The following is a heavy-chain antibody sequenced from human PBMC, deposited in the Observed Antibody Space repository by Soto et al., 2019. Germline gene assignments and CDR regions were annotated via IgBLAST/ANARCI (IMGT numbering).Heavy chain of an antibody. D-gene: IGHD2-2*01. CDR3: ARVIRPAALVSWFDP. CDR1: GXXXNSXXXX. CDR2: IYYSGST. J-gene: IGHJ5*02. V-gene: IGHV4-61*01. Sequence: QVQLQESGPGLVKPSETLSLTCTVSGXXXNSXXXXXXXIRXPPGKGLEWIGYIYYSGSTNYNPSLXSRVTIXXXTSKNQFXXXXXXXXXXDTAVYYCARVIRPAALVSWFDPWGQGTLVTVSS.